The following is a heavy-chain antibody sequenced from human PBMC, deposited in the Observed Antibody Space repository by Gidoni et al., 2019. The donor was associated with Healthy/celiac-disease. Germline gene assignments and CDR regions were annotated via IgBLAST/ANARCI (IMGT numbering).Heavy chain of an antibody. CDR2: IYYSGST. D-gene: IGHD2-15*01. Sequence: VPLQESGPGLVTPSETPSLTCTVPGGSRSSYYWSWTRQPPGTVLEWIGYIYYSGSTNYNPSLKSRVTRSVDTSMSQFSLKLSSVTAADTAVYYCAGVDFSGGSCYLDYWGQGTLVAVSA. CDR3: AGVDFSGGSCYLDY. CDR1: GGSRSSYY. J-gene: IGHJ4*02. V-gene: IGHV4-59*01.